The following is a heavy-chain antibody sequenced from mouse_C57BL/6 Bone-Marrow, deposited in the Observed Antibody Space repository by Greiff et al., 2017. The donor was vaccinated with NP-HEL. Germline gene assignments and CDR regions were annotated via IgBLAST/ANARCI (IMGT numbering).Heavy chain of an antibody. CDR3: TREGTTGDY. J-gene: IGHJ2*01. CDR1: GYTFTDYE. CDR2: IDPETGGT. D-gene: IGHD1-1*01. V-gene: IGHV1-15*01. Sequence: VQLQQSGAELVRPGASVTLSCKASGYTFTDYEMHWVKQTPVHGLEWIGAIDPETGGTAYNQKFKGKAILTADKSSSTAYMELRSLTSEDSAVYYCTREGTTGDYWGQGTTLTVSS.